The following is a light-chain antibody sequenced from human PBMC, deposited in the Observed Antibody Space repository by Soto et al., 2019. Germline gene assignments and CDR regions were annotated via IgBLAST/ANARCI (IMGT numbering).Light chain of an antibody. Sequence: EIVMPQSPGTLSVSPGERATLSCRASQSVSTNLVWYQQKPGQAPRLLIYGASTRATGVPGRFSGTGSGTEFTLTISSLQSEDSAVYYCQQYNHWWTFGQGTKVDIK. CDR3: QQYNHWWT. CDR2: GAS. CDR1: QSVSTN. V-gene: IGKV3-15*01. J-gene: IGKJ1*01.